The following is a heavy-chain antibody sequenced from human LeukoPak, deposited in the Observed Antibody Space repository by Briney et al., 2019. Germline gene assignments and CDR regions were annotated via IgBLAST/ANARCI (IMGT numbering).Heavy chain of an antibody. CDR1: GFTFSDYY. CDR2: ISTSSSST. D-gene: IGHD6-13*01. J-gene: IGHJ4*02. CDR3: ARLGSIAAAGTPDY. V-gene: IGHV3-11*06. Sequence: PGGSLRLSCAASGFTFSDYYMSWFRQAPGKGLEWVSYISTSSSSTTYADSVKGRFTISRDNAKNSLYLQMNSLRGEDTAVYYCARLGSIAAAGTPDYWGQGTLVTVSS.